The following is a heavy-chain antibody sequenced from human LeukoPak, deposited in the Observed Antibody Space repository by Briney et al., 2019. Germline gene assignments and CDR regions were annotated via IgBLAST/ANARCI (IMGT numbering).Heavy chain of an antibody. CDR1: EFTFSNYW. V-gene: IGHV3-74*01. CDR2: IRGDGIVT. CDR3: ARASPADFNL. Sequence: GGSLRLSCVASEFTFSNYWIHWVRQAPGKGVVWVSRIRGDGIVTNYADSVEGRFTVSRDNAKNTVHLQMNSLRDDDTAVYYCARASPADFNLWGRGTLVTVSS. J-gene: IGHJ2*01.